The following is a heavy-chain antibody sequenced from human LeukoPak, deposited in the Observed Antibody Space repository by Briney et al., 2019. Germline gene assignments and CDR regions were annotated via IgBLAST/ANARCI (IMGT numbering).Heavy chain of an antibody. CDR3: ARVIRIAVAGTWGYFDY. V-gene: IGHV3-33*01. CDR2: IWYDGSNK. CDR1: GFTFSSYV. J-gene: IGHJ4*02. D-gene: IGHD6-19*01. Sequence: PGRSLRLSCAASGFTFSSYVMHWVRQAPGKGLEWVAVIWYDGSNKYYADSVKGRFTISRDNSKNTLYLQMNSLRAEDTAVYYCARVIRIAVAGTWGYFDYWGQGTLVTVSS.